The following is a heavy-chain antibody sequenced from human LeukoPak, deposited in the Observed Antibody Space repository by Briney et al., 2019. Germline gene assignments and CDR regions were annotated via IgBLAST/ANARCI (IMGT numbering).Heavy chain of an antibody. CDR1: GGSISSYY. CDR2: IHSSGST. Sequence: SETLSLTCTVSGGSISSYYWSWIRQPAGKGLEWIRRIHSSGSTNYSPSLKSRVTMLLDTSKNQFSLELSSVTAADTAVYYCAREAVHYGSGSLDYWGQGTLVTVSS. V-gene: IGHV4-4*07. CDR3: AREAVHYGSGSLDY. J-gene: IGHJ4*02. D-gene: IGHD3-10*01.